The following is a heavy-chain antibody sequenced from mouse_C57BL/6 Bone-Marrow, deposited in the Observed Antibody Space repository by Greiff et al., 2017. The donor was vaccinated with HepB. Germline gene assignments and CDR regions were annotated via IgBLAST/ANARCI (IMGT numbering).Heavy chain of an antibody. CDR1: GYSFTDYN. CDR2: INPNYGTT. V-gene: IGHV1-39*01. J-gene: IGHJ1*03. D-gene: IGHD1-1*01. Sequence: VQLQQSGPELVKPGASVKISCTASGYSFTDYNMNWVKQSNGQSLEWIGVINPNYGTTSYNQKFKGKATLTVDQSSRTAYMQLNSLTSEDSAVYYCAITTVVEWWYFDVWGTGTTVTVSS. CDR3: AITTVVEWWYFDV.